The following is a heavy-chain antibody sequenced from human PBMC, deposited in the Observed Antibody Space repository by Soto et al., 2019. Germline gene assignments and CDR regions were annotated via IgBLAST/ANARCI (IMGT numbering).Heavy chain of an antibody. CDR2: ITIRTGNI. Sequence: PGGSLRLSCEASGFTISGCSMNWVRQAPGKGLEWLAYITIRTGNIVYADSVRGRFTISADNAENSVFLQMNSLRDEDTAVYYCAREGLLLWFGAELGTLDAFDIWGQGTMVTVSS. D-gene: IGHD3-10*01. CDR3: AREGLLLWFGAELGTLDAFDI. V-gene: IGHV3-48*02. CDR1: GFTISGCS. J-gene: IGHJ3*02.